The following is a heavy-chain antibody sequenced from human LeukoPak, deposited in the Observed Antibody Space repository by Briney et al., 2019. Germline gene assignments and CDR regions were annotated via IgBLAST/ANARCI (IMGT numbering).Heavy chain of an antibody. CDR1: GFTFSGYA. J-gene: IGHJ4*02. Sequence: GGSLRLSCVASGFTFSGYAMYWVRQAPGKGLEWASGIFGSGGSTHYADSVKGWFTISRDNSKNTVYLQMNSLRAEDTAVYYCAKTTTGYSSGRFPGWPVDYWGQGTLVTVSS. V-gene: IGHV3-23*01. D-gene: IGHD6-19*01. CDR2: IFGSGGST. CDR3: AKTTTGYSSGRFPGWPVDY.